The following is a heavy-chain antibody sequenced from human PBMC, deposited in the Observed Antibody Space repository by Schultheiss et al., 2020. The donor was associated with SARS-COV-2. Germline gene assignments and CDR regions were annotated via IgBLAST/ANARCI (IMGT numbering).Heavy chain of an antibody. CDR1: GYTFTSYG. CDR3: ARNGYCSSTSCYKRNWFDP. CDR2: INPSGGGT. V-gene: IGHV1-46*01. D-gene: IGHD2-2*02. J-gene: IGHJ5*02. Sequence: ASVKVSCKASGYTFTSYGISWVRQAPGQGLEWMGIINPSGGGTRYAQQFQGRVTMTTDTSTSTAYMELSSLRSEDTAVYYCARNGYCSSTSCYKRNWFDPWGQGTLVTVSS.